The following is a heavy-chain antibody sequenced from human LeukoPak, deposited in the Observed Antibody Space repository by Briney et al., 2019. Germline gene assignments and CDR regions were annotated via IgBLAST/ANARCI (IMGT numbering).Heavy chain of an antibody. CDR2: ISGRGITT. V-gene: IGHV3-23*01. D-gene: IGHD3-22*01. Sequence: GGSLRLSCAASGFTFSTYGMTWIRQAPGKGLEWFAGISGRGITTAYAESVEGRFTISRDNSKNTLYVQMDRLRVEDTAVYYCAKYDNGFFYYYLDAWGKGTTVTVSS. CDR3: AKYDNGFFYYYLDA. CDR1: GFTFSTYG. J-gene: IGHJ6*03.